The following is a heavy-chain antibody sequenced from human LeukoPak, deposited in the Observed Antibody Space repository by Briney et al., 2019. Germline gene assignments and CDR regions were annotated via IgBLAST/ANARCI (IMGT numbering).Heavy chain of an antibody. V-gene: IGHV4-38-2*02. CDR3: ARGVVVVGCWFDP. CDR2: IYHSGST. D-gene: IGHD2-15*01. Sequence: SETLSLTCTVSGYSISSGYYWGWIRQPPGKGLEWIGSIYHSGSTYYNPSLKSRVTISVDTSKNQFSLKLCSVTAADTAVYYCARGVVVVGCWFDPWGQGTLVTVSS. CDR1: GYSISSGYY. J-gene: IGHJ5*02.